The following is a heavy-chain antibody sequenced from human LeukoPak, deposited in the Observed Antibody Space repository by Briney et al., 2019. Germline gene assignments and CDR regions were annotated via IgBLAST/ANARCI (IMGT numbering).Heavy chain of an antibody. V-gene: IGHV1-69*06. CDR1: GGTFSSYA. D-gene: IGHD3-10*01. CDR2: IIPIFGTA. CDR3: ARRPRITMVRGVISYYFDY. Sequence: SVKVSCKASGGTFSSYAISWVRQAPGQGLEWMGGIIPIFGTANYAQKFQGRVTITADKSTGTAYMELSSLRSEDTAVYYCARRPRITMVRGVISYYFDYWGQGTLVTVSS. J-gene: IGHJ4*02.